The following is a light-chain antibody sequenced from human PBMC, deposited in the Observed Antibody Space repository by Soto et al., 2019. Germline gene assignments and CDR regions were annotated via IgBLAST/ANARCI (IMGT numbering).Light chain of an antibody. J-gene: IGKJ1*01. CDR1: ESVSSSF. CDR3: QHYGNSLWT. V-gene: IGKV3-20*01. CDR2: RTS. Sequence: EVVLTQSPGTLSLSPGERATLSCRASESVSSSFLTWYQQKPGQAPRLLIYRTSNRVIGIPDRFSGSGSGTDFTLTISRLEPEDFAVYFCQHYGNSLWTFGQGTKVEIK.